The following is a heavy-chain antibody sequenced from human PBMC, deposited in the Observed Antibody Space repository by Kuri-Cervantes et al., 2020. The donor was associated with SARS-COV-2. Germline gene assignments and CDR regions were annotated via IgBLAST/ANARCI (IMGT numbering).Heavy chain of an antibody. D-gene: IGHD3-3*01. Sequence: GGSLRLSCAASGFTFSSYSMNWVRQAPGKGLEWVSSISSSSSYIYYADSVKGRFTISRDNAKNSLYLQTNSLRAEDTAVYYCARDRKYYDFWSGPNYYMDVWGKGTTVTVSS. CDR2: ISSSSSYI. V-gene: IGHV3-21*01. CDR1: GFTFSSYS. CDR3: ARDRKYYDFWSGPNYYMDV. J-gene: IGHJ6*03.